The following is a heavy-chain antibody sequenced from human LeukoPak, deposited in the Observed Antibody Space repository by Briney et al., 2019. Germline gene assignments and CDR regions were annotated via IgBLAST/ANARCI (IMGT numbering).Heavy chain of an antibody. V-gene: IGHV3-74*01. CDR1: GFTFRSYW. CDR3: AKDAPYYYDSSGYCQGACDC. CDR2: INSDRSST. D-gene: IGHD3-22*01. Sequence: PGGSLRLSSAASGFTFRSYWTHTVRQAPGKGLVWVSRINSDRSSTSYADSVKGRFTISRDNAKNTQYLQMNSLRAEDTAVYYCAKDAPYYYDSSGYCQGACDCWGRGTLVTVSS. J-gene: IGHJ4*02.